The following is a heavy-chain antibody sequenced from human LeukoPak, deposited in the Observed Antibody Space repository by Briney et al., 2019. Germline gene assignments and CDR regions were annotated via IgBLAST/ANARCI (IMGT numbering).Heavy chain of an antibody. V-gene: IGHV1-2*02. CDR1: GYSFTDYY. CDR3: ARGAGSSAWYVHKYYAMDV. CDR2: INPHSGGT. J-gene: IGHJ6*02. Sequence: ASVKVSCKASGYSFTDYYMHWVRQAPGQGLEWMGWINPHSGGTNSAQKFQGRVTMTRDTSLTTAYIELNRLRSDDTAVYYCARGAGSSAWYVHKYYAMDVWGQGTTVTVSS. D-gene: IGHD6-13*01.